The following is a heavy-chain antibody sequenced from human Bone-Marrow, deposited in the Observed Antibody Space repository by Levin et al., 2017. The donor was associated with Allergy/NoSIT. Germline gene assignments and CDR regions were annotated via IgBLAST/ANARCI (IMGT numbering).Heavy chain of an antibody. D-gene: IGHD4-17*01. CDR3: AKGSGGDYARSFDY. CDR2: ISGSGAST. V-gene: IGHV3-23*01. CDR1: GFTFNSYA. Sequence: GESLKISCAASGFTFNSYAMSWVRQAPGKGLEWVSVISGSGASTYYAASVKGRSTISRDESRNTLYLQMDSLRGEDTAVYYCAKGSGGDYARSFDYWGQGTLVTVSS. J-gene: IGHJ4*02.